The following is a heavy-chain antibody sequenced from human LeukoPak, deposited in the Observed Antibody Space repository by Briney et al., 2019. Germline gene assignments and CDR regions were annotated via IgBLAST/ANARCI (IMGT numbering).Heavy chain of an antibody. Sequence: SETLSLTCTVSGGSISSSYWSWIRRPPGKGLEWIGYIHYSGNTNYTPTLRSRLTMSVDTSKNQFSLKLNSVAAADTAVYYCVRGYYDSSGSSNTFDIWGQGTRVTVSS. CDR2: IHYSGNT. V-gene: IGHV4-59*01. J-gene: IGHJ3*02. CDR3: VRGYYDSSGSSNTFDI. D-gene: IGHD3-22*01. CDR1: GGSISSSY.